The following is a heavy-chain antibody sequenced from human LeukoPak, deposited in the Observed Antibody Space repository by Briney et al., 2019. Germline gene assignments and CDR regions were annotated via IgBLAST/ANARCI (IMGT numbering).Heavy chain of an antibody. CDR1: GGSISSYY. CDR3: ASLRYYYFGGFDY. CDR2: IYCSGST. D-gene: IGHD2/OR15-2a*01. J-gene: IGHJ4*02. Sequence: SETLSLTCTVSGGSISSYYWSWIRQPPGKGLEWIGYIYCSGSTNYNPSLKSRVTISVDTSKNQFSLKLRSVTAADTAVYYCASLRYYYFGGFDYWGQGTLVTVSS. V-gene: IGHV4-59*01.